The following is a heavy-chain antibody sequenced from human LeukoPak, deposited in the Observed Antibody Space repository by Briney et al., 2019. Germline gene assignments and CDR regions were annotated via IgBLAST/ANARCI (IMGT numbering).Heavy chain of an antibody. J-gene: IGHJ4*02. Sequence: PGGSLRLSCAASGFTVSSNYVSWVRQAPGKGLEWVSVIYSGGSTYYAASVKGRFTISRDNSKNTLYLQMNSLRAEDTAVYYCARSLGGYGDYVERFDYWGQGTLVTVSS. V-gene: IGHV3-66*01. D-gene: IGHD4-17*01. CDR1: GFTVSSNY. CDR2: IYSGGST. CDR3: ARSLGGYGDYVERFDY.